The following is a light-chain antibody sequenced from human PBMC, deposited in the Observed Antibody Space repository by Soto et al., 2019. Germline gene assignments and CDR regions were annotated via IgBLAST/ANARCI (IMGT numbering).Light chain of an antibody. CDR1: QSIRYY. V-gene: IGKV1-39*01. Sequence: DIQMTQSPSSLSASVGDRVTITCRARQSIRYYLNWYQQKPGKAPKLLIYAASSLQSGVPSRFSGSGSGTDVTLTISSLQPEDFATYYCQQSYSTPQNTFGQGTKLEIK. CDR3: QQSYSTPQNT. CDR2: AAS. J-gene: IGKJ2*01.